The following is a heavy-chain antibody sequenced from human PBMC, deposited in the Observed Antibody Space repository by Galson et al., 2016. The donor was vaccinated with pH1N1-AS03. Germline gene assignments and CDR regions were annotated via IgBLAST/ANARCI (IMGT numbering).Heavy chain of an antibody. D-gene: IGHD5-24*01. Sequence: QSGAEVKKPGESLKISCKTSGYIFASYWVAWVRHMPGKGLEWMGIIYPGDSDTRYSPSFQGQVTISADRSINTAYLQWRSLMASDTAIYYGARQVRDGYNDYFDYWGQGILVIVSS. V-gene: IGHV5-51*01. J-gene: IGHJ4*02. CDR1: GYIFASYW. CDR3: ARQVRDGYNDYFDY. CDR2: IYPGDSDT.